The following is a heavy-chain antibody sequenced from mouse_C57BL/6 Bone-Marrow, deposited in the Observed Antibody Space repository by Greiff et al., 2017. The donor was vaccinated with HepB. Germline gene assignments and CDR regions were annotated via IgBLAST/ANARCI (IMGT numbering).Heavy chain of an antibody. V-gene: IGHV5-6*02. J-gene: IGHJ2*01. D-gene: IGHD1-1*01. CDR3: ARLRYFDY. CDR2: ISSGGSYT. CDR1: GFTFSSYG. Sequence: EVKLVESGGDLVKPGGSLKLSCAASGFTFSSYGMSWVRQTPDKRLEWVATISSGGSYTYYPDSVKGRFTISRDNAKNTLYLQMSSLKSEDTAMYYCARLRYFDYWGQGTTLTVSS.